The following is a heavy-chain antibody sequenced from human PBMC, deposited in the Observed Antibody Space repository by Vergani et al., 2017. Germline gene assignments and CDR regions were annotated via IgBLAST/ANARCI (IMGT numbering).Heavy chain of an antibody. Sequence: QVQLVQSGAEVKKPGSSVKVSCKASGGTFSSYAISWVRQAPGQGLEWMGGIIPIFGTANYAQKFQGRVTITADESTSTAYMELSSLRSEDTAVYYWARAVVCSGGSCYSGYYYMDVWGKGTTVTVSS. CDR3: ARAVVCSGGSCYSGYYYMDV. V-gene: IGHV1-69*01. J-gene: IGHJ6*03. CDR2: IIPIFGTA. CDR1: GGTFSSYA. D-gene: IGHD2-15*01.